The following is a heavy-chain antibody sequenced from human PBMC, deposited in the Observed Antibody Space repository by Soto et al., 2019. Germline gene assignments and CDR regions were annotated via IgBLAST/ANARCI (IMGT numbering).Heavy chain of an antibody. J-gene: IGHJ4*02. D-gene: IGHD4-17*01. V-gene: IGHV3-23*01. CDR1: GFTFYHHS. CDR3: AKPSAYGDFAGSFDS. Sequence: EVHLLESGGGLVQRGGVPGTLFCRLGFTFYHHSLKRVPQAPGKGLEWGSNIGGRGGNTFYADSMKGRFTISRDNSKNTVYLQMNNLRVEDSATYYCAKPSAYGDFAGSFDSWGQGTLVTVSP. CDR2: IGGRGGNT.